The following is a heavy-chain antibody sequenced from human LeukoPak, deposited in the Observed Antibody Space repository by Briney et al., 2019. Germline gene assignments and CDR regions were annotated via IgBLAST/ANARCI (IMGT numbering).Heavy chain of an antibody. CDR3: ARLGYSYGYDYYYYMDV. CDR2: ISYTGTYI. V-gene: IGHV3-21*01. D-gene: IGHD5-18*01. CDR1: AFSLNAYN. J-gene: IGHJ6*03. Sequence: PGGSLRLSCAASAFSLNAYNMNWVRQAPGKGLEWVSSISYTGTYIYYADSVKGRFTISRDNAQNSLYLQMNSLRAEDTAVYYCARLGYSYGYDYYYYMDVWGKGTTVTVSS.